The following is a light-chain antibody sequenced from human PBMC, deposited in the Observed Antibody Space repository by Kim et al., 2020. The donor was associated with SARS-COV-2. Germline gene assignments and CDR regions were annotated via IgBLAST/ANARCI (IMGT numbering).Light chain of an antibody. Sequence: DVLLTQSPLSLPATLGQPAAISCRSNQSLVDTDGNTFLTWFHQRPGQSPRRLMYKVSNWDSGVPDRFSGSGSATDFTLKISRVEPDDVGLYYCVQGTSWPPTFGQGTKVDIK. CDR2: KVS. J-gene: IGKJ1*01. V-gene: IGKV2D-30*01. CDR3: VQGTSWPPT. CDR1: QSLVDTDGNTF.